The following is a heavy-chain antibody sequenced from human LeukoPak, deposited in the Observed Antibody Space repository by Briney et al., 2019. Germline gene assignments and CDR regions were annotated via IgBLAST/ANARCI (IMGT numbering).Heavy chain of an antibody. V-gene: IGHV3-23*01. J-gene: IGHJ4*02. CDR3: VKAPFGELSPFDY. CDR1: GFTFSSYA. CDR2: ISGSGGST. Sequence: GGSLRLSCAASGFTFSSYAMSWVRQAPGKGLEWVSAISGSGGSTYYADSVKGRFTISRDNSKNTLYLQMNSLRAEDTAVYYCVKAPFGELSPFDYWGQGTLVTVSS. D-gene: IGHD3-10*01.